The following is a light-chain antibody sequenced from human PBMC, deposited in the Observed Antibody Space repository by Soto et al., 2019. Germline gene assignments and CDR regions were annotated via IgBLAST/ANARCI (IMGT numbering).Light chain of an antibody. CDR1: QSVGSY. CDR2: DAT. CDR3: QRYGSSPSWT. V-gene: IGKV3-11*01. Sequence: VLTQSPANLSLSPGESAALSCRASQSVGSYLAWLQQVPGQAPRLLIYDATNRANGIPAKFRGSGSGTDFTLTISSLEPEDFAVYYCQRYGSSPSWTFGQGTKVEIK. J-gene: IGKJ1*01.